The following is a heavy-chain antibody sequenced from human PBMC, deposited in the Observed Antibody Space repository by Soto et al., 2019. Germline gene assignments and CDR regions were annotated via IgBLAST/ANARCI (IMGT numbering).Heavy chain of an antibody. CDR1: GFTFSSYW. CDR3: ARGHMLRGGSLEY. CDR2: IKSDGTST. Sequence: EVQLVESGGGLVQDGGSLRLSCAASGFTFSSYWMHWVRQAPGKGLVWVSRIKSDGTSTTYADSVKGRFTISRDNAESTLFLQMNSLRAEDTAVYYCARGHMLRGGSLEYWGQGAQVTVSS. J-gene: IGHJ4*02. D-gene: IGHD3-10*01. V-gene: IGHV3-74*01.